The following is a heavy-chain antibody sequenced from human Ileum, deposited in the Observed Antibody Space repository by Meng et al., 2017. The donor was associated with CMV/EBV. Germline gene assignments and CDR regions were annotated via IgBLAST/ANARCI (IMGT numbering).Heavy chain of an antibody. J-gene: IGHJ4*02. Sequence: SCAASGFSISDYYVSGIRQAPGKGLEWISYIGGGAGVTYYADSLKGRFTISRDNARKSLYLQMASLRVEDTAIYYCARGRRDIGFDSWGQGALVTVSS. D-gene: IGHD2-15*01. CDR3: ARGRRDIGFDS. CDR1: GFSISDYY. CDR2: IGGGAGVT. V-gene: IGHV3-11*01.